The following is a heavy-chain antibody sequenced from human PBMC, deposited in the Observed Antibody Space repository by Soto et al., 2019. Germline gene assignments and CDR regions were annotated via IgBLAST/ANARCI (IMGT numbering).Heavy chain of an antibody. D-gene: IGHD6-25*01. J-gene: IGHJ4*02. V-gene: IGHV3-53*01. Sequence: EVQLVESGGGLIQPGGSLRLSCAVSGFTVSNNYMSWVRQAPGKGLEGVSVIYSGGYTAYGDSVKGRFTISRDNSKNTLYPQIKCRGADATAGYYWATQRGGGGYWGQGTLVTVSS. CDR2: IYSGGYT. CDR1: GFTVSNNY. CDR3: ATQRGGGGY.